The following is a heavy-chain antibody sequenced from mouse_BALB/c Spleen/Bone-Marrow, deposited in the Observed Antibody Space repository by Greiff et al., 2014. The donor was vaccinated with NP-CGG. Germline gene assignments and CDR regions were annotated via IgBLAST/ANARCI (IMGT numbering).Heavy chain of an antibody. CDR1: GFTFSDYY. V-gene: IGHV5-4*02. J-gene: IGHJ1*01. CDR3: SRDYYGMYFDV. Sequence: ESGGGLVKPGGSLKLSCAASGFTFSDYYMYWVRQTPEKRLEWVATISDGGSYTYYPDSVEGRFTISRDNAKNNLYLQMSSLRSEDTAMYFCSRDYYGMYFDVWGAGTTVTVSS. CDR2: ISDGGSYT. D-gene: IGHD1-1*01.